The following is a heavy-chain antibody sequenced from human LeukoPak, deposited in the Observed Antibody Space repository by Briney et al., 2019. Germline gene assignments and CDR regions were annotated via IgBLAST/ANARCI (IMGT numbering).Heavy chain of an antibody. V-gene: IGHV4-30-2*01. D-gene: IGHD5-24*01. CDR3: ARAEASRGGYNPFDY. Sequence: SETLSLTCTVSGGSISSGGYYWSWIRQPPGKGLEWIGYIYHSGSTYYNPSPKSRVTISVDRSKNQFSLKLSSVTAADTAVYYCARAEASRGGYNPFDYWGQGTLVTVSS. CDR1: GGSISSGGYY. J-gene: IGHJ4*02. CDR2: IYHSGST.